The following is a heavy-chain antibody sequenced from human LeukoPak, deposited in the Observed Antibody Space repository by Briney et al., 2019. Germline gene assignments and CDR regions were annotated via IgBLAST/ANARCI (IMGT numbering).Heavy chain of an antibody. J-gene: IGHJ4*02. D-gene: IGHD5-18*01. Sequence: SETLSLTCAVSGVSGVSISSITYYWGWIRQPPGRGLEWIGSVYYNGSTYYTPSLKSRVTISVDKSKNQFSLKLTSVTAADTAVYFCARSPTKRVTEDYWGQGTLVTVSS. CDR3: ARSPTKRVTEDY. V-gene: IGHV4-39*07. CDR2: VYYNGST. CDR1: GVSISSITYY.